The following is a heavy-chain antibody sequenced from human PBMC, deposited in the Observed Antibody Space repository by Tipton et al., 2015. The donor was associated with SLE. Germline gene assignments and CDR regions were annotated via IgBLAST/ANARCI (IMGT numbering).Heavy chain of an antibody. Sequence: LRLSCTVSGGPISSYYWSWIRQPPGKGLEWIGYISYSGSTNYNPSLKSRVTISVDTSKNQFSLKLSSVTAADTAVYYCARVPFYYYYYMDVWGKGTTVTVSS. CDR3: ARVPFYYYYYMDV. V-gene: IGHV4-59*01. CDR1: GGPISSYY. J-gene: IGHJ6*03. CDR2: ISYSGST.